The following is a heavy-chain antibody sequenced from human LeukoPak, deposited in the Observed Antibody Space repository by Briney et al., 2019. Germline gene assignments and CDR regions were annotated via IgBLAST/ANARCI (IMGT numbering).Heavy chain of an antibody. V-gene: IGHV4-59*01. CDR3: ARVGSGSYYKTFDY. J-gene: IGHJ4*02. Sequence: SETLSLTCTVSGGSISSYYWSWIRQPPGKGLEWIGYIYYSGSTNYNPSLKSRVTISVDTSKNQLSLKLSSVTAADTAVYYCARVGSGSYYKTFDYWGQGTLVTVSS. D-gene: IGHD3-10*01. CDR2: IYYSGST. CDR1: GGSISSYY.